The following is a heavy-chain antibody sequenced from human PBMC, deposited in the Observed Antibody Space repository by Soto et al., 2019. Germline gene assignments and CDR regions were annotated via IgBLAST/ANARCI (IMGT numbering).Heavy chain of an antibody. CDR1: GFSLSTSGVG. CDR3: AHIAPPAGWEARSFYYYGLDV. J-gene: IGHJ6*04. V-gene: IGHV2-5*02. D-gene: IGHD1-26*01. CDR2: LYWDDDK. Sequence: QITLKESGPTLVNPTQTLTLTCTFSGFSLSTSGVGVGWIRQPPGKALEWLALLYWDDDKRYSPSLKSRLTITKDTSKNQVVLTITNMDPVDTATYYCAHIAPPAGWEARSFYYYGLDVWGKGTTVTVSS.